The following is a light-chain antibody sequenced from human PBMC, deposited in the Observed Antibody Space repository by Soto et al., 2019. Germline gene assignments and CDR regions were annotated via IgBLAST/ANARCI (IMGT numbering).Light chain of an antibody. Sequence: QSALTQPASVSGWPGQSITIYCTGTSSDVGGSIYVSWYQLSPGKAPKLLIYDVDRPSGVSNRFSGSGNTASLTISGLRAEDEADYYCNSYTSSGTVVFGGGTQLTV. V-gene: IGLV2-14*01. J-gene: IGLJ3*02. CDR2: DV. CDR3: NSYTSSGTVV. CDR1: SSDVGGSIY.